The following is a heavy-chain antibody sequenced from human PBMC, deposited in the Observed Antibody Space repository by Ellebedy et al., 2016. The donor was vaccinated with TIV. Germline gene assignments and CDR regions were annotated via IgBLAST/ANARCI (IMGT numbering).Heavy chain of an antibody. CDR2: FKSKIDGGTT. V-gene: IGHV3-15*07. Sequence: PGGSLRLSCAASGFTFSNAWMNWVRQAPGKGLEWVGRFKSKIDGGTTDYAAPVKGRFTISRDDLKNTLYLQMNNLISEDTAVYYCTTERSFDSSGYWGWGQGTLVTVSP. D-gene: IGHD3-22*01. J-gene: IGHJ4*02. CDR3: TTERSFDSSGYWG. CDR1: GFTFSNAW.